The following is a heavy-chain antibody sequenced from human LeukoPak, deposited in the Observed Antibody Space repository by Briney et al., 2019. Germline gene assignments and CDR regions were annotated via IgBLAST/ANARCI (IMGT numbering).Heavy chain of an antibody. CDR2: INSDGSST. J-gene: IGHJ5*02. CDR3: ANLLSPYCGGDCYS. D-gene: IGHD2-21*01. CDR1: GFSFSSYW. V-gene: IGHV3-74*01. Sequence: GGSLRLSCAASGFSFSSYWMHWVRQAPGKGLVWVSRINSDGSSTSYADSVKGRFTISRDNAKNTLYLQMNSLRAEDTAVYYCANLLSPYCGGDCYSWGQGTLVTVSS.